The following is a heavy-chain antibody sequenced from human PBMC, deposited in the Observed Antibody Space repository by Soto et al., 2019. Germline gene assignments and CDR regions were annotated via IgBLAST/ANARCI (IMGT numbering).Heavy chain of an antibody. D-gene: IGHD3-3*01. CDR3: ATQAPITIFPTDY. V-gene: IGHV1-18*01. CDR2: ISAYYGDT. J-gene: IGHJ4*02. CDR1: GYTFTSYG. Sequence: ASVKVSCKASGYTFTSYGISWVRQAPGQGLEWMGWISAYYGDTNYAQKLQGRVTMTTDTSTDTAYMKLRSLRSDDTAVYYCATQAPITIFPTDYWGQGTLVTVSS.